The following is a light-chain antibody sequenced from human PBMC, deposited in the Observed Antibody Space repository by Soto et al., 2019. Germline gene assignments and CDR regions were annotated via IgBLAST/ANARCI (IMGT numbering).Light chain of an antibody. CDR2: EVS. V-gene: IGLV2-14*01. Sequence: QSLLTKPACVSLSPGQSITISCTGTNSDVGGYNYVSWYQQHPGKAPKLMIYEVSNRPSGVSNRFSGSKSGNTASLTISGLQAEDEADYYCSSYTSSSTLFYVFGTGTKVTVL. CDR1: NSDVGGYNY. CDR3: SSYTSSSTLFYV. J-gene: IGLJ1*01.